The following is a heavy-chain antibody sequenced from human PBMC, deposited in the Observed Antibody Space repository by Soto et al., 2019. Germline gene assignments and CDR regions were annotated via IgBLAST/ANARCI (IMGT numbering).Heavy chain of an antibody. V-gene: IGHV3-33*03. CDR1: GFNLSSSG. Sequence: QVQLVQSGGGGVQPGKSLRLSCAASGFNLSSSGMHWVRQAPGKGLEWVAVFWYDGSRKSYADSVKGRFTISRDDSKNTLYLQLNSLRAEDTAVYYCAIDLNSWYNSFDCWGQGTLVTVSS. CDR2: FWYDGSRK. J-gene: IGHJ4*02. CDR3: AIDLNSWYNSFDC. D-gene: IGHD6-13*01.